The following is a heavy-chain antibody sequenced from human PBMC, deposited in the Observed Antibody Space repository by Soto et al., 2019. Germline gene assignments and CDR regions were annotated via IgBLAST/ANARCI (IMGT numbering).Heavy chain of an antibody. CDR1: GGSFSGYY. V-gene: IGHV4-34*01. CDR2: INHSGST. Sequence: RTSETLSLTCAVYGGSFSGYYWSWIRQPPGKGLEWIGEINHSGSTNYNPSLKSRVTISVDTSKNQFSLKLSSVTAADTAVYYCARERGSGWYGAAFDIWGQGTMVTVSS. D-gene: IGHD6-19*01. CDR3: ARERGSGWYGAAFDI. J-gene: IGHJ3*02.